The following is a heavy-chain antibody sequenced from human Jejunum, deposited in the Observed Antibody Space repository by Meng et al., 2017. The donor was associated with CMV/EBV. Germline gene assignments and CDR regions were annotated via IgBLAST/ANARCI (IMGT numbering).Heavy chain of an antibody. J-gene: IGHJ5*02. CDR2: IWCDGTRK. CDR3: ARDVDTSSHYGWFDP. V-gene: IGHV3-33*01. CDR1: GFTFTPYG. Sequence: ASGFTFTPYGMHWGRQDPGKGLVWVAVIWCDGTRKYYADSMKGRFTVSRDTSRSILYLQMNSLRAEDTAMYYCARDVDTSSHYGWFDPWGQGTLVTLL. D-gene: IGHD3-22*01.